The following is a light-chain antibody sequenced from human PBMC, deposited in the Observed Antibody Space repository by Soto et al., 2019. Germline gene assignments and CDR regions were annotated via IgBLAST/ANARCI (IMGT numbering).Light chain of an antibody. CDR3: QHYGASPRT. J-gene: IGKJ1*01. CDR2: GTS. V-gene: IGKV3-20*01. Sequence: EIALTQSPGTLSLSPGERATLSCRASQSVSSSYLGWYQQKPGQAPRLLIYGTSTRAVGIPDRFSGSGSATDFTLTISRLEPEDFAVYYCQHYGASPRTFGQGTKVDIK. CDR1: QSVSSSY.